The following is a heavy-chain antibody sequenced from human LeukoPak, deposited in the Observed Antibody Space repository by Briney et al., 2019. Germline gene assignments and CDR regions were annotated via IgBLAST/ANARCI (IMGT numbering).Heavy chain of an antibody. D-gene: IGHD2-21*02. CDR2: IYYSGNT. J-gene: IGHJ4*02. V-gene: IGHV4-39*02. Sequence: SETLSLTCSVSGASISSPDFYWSWLRQPPGKGLEWVGSIYYSGNTYYNPSLESRVTISLDTSNNHLSLRVNSVSATDTAVYYCARGAMTAKPGDHWGQGTLVSVSS. CDR1: GASISSPDFY. CDR3: ARGAMTAKPGDH.